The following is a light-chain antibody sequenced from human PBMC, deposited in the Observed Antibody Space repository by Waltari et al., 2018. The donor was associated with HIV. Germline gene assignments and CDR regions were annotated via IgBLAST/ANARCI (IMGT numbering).Light chain of an antibody. CDR3: QQSHRSPLT. J-gene: IGKJ4*01. Sequence: IQMTQSPSSLSPVVGDTAPITCRASQNIKNDLNWYQHKLGKSPRLLIYSASGLQSGATTSFSGSGSGTEFNFTIEGLQSEDSAVYYCQQSHRSPLTFGGGTRVEIK. V-gene: IGKV1-39*01. CDR2: SAS. CDR1: QNIKND.